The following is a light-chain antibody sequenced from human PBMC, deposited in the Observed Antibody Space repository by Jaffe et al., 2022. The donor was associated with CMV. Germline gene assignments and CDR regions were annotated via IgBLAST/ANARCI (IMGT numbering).Light chain of an antibody. CDR3: QHRSNWWT. CDR2: DTS. CDR1: QSVSSY. Sequence: EVVLTQSPATLSLSPGERATLFCRASQSVSSYLAWYQQKPGQAPRLLIYDTSNRATGIPARFSGSGSGTDFTLTISSLEPEDFAVYYCQHRSNWWTFGQGTKVEIK. J-gene: IGKJ1*01. V-gene: IGKV3-11*01.